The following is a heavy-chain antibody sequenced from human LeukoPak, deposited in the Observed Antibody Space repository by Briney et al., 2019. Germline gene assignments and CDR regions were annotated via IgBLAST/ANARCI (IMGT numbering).Heavy chain of an antibody. CDR3: ARRSGSFQGDYNFDY. V-gene: IGHV5-51*01. D-gene: IGHD1-26*01. CDR2: IYPGDSDT. CDR1: GYLFTSYW. J-gene: IGHJ4*02. Sequence: GEALEISCKGSGYLFTSYWIAWVRQMPGKGLEGMGIIYPGDSDTRYSPSFQGQVTISADKFISTAYLQWSSLNASDTAMYYCARRSGSFQGDYNFDYWGQGTLVTVSS.